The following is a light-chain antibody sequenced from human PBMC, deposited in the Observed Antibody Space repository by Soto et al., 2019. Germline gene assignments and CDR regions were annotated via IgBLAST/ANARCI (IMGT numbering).Light chain of an antibody. Sequence: IQITQSPSTLSASVGDRVTITCRASQSISSWLAWYQHKPGKAPMLLIYKASSLTSGVPSRFSGSGSGTEFSLTISSLQPDDFATYYCHQYNSYSPYTFGQGTKLEIK. CDR3: HQYNSYSPYT. V-gene: IGKV1-5*03. CDR1: QSISSW. CDR2: KAS. J-gene: IGKJ2*01.